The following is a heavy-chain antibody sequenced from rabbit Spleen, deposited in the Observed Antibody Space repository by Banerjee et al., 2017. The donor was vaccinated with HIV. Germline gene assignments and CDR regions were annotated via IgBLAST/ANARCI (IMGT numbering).Heavy chain of an antibody. Sequence: QSLDESGGGLVKPGASLTVTCTASGFSFGSNDYMCWVRQAPGKGLEWIACIYSGNSGYTYYATWATGRFTISKTSSTTVTLQVTSLTAADTATYFCARETSSGWGVVSYYFNLWGQGTLVTVS. V-gene: IGHV1S40*01. CDR3: ARETSSGWGVVSYYFNL. CDR2: IYSGNSGYT. J-gene: IGHJ4*01. CDR1: GFSFGSNDY. D-gene: IGHD4-1*01.